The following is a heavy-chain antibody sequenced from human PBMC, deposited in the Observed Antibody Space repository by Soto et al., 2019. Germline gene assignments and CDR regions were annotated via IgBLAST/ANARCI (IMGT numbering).Heavy chain of an antibody. CDR1: GFTFSDHY. V-gene: IGHV3-11*01. D-gene: IGHD3-16*01. CDR2: ISGSANFI. CDR3: SRDPRLLDV. J-gene: IGHJ6*02. Sequence: QVHLVESGGGLVKPGGSLRVSCAASGFTFSDHYMTWIRQAPGKGLESVAYISGSANFINYAVSVKGRFTISRDNAKNSLYLQMISLRADDTAVYYCSRDPRLLDVWGPGTAVSVSS.